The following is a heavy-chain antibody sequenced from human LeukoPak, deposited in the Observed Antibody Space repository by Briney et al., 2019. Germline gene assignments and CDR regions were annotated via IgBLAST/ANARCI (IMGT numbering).Heavy chain of an antibody. CDR2: IYLSGST. D-gene: IGHD3-10*01. CDR3: ARVVVGGGFDI. V-gene: IGHV4-59*11. Sequence: SETLSLTCTVSGGSISSHYWSWIRQPPGKGLDWIGDIYLSGSTNYNPSLKSRVTISVDTSKNQFSLKLSSVTAADTAVYYCARVVVGGGFDIWGQGTMVTVSS. J-gene: IGHJ3*02. CDR1: GGSISSHY.